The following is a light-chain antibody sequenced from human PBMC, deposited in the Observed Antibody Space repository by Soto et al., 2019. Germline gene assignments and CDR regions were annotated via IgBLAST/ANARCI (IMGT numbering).Light chain of an antibody. J-gene: IGLJ1*01. CDR1: SSDVGSYTL. Sequence: QSALTQPASVSGSPGQSITISCTGTSSDVGSYTLVSWYQQHPGKAPKLIIYEVYKRPSGVPDRFSGSKSGNTASLTVSGLQAEDEADYYCSAYAGSSKYVFGTGTKLTVL. CDR2: EVY. CDR3: SAYAGSSKYV. V-gene: IGLV2-14*02.